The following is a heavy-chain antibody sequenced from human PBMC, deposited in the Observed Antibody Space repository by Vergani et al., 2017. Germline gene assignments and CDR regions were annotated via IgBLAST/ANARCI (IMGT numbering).Heavy chain of an antibody. CDR1: GFTFSNFA. Sequence: EVQLLESGGGLVQPGGSLRLSCAASGFTFSNFAMSWVRQAPGKGLECVSTISGTGGGTTYYADSVKGRFTISRDNSKNTIYLQMNSLRVEDTAIYYCAKARDPNCKGGNCYSYYYGLDLWGQGTTVTVSS. CDR3: AKARDPNCKGGNCYSYYYGLDL. V-gene: IGHV3-23*01. J-gene: IGHJ6*02. D-gene: IGHD2-15*01. CDR2: ISGTGGGTT.